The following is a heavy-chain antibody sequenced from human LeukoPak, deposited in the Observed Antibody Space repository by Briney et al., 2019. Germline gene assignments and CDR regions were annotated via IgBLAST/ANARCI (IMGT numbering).Heavy chain of an antibody. Sequence: PGGSLRLSCAASGFTFSSYGMHWVRQAPGKGLEWVAVISYDGSNKYYADSVKGRFTISRDNSKNTLYLQMNRLRAEDTAVYYCAREGGRAVAGTVDYWGQGTLVTVSS. CDR1: GFTFSSYG. CDR3: AREGGRAVAGTVDY. D-gene: IGHD6-19*01. V-gene: IGHV3-30*03. J-gene: IGHJ4*02. CDR2: ISYDGSNK.